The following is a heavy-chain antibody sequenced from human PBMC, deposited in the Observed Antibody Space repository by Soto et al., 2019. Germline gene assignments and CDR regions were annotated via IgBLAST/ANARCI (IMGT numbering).Heavy chain of an antibody. D-gene: IGHD3-22*01. Sequence: ASVKVSCKASGYTFTGYYMHWVRQAPGQGLEWMGWTNPNSGGTNYAQKFQGWVTMTRDTSISTAYMELSRLRSDDTAVYYCARAIDYYDSSGSDDAFDIWGQGTMVTVSS. J-gene: IGHJ3*02. CDR3: ARAIDYYDSSGSDDAFDI. V-gene: IGHV1-2*04. CDR1: GYTFTGYY. CDR2: TNPNSGGT.